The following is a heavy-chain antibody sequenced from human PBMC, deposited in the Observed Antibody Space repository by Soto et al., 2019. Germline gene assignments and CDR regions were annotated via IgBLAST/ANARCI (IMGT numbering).Heavy chain of an antibody. CDR3: ARVPYYDILTGYYGDYGMDV. Sequence: SVKVSCKASGGTFSSYAISWVRQAPGQGLEWMGGIIPIFGTANYAQKFQGRVTITADESTSTAYMELGSLRSEDTAVYYCARVPYYDILTGYYGDYGMDVWGQGTTVTVSS. CDR2: IIPIFGTA. V-gene: IGHV1-69*13. CDR1: GGTFSSYA. D-gene: IGHD3-9*01. J-gene: IGHJ6*02.